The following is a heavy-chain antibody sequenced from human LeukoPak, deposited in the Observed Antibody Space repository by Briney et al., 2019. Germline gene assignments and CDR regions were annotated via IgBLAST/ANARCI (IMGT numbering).Heavy chain of an antibody. J-gene: IGHJ4*02. Sequence: PSETLSLTCTVSGGSLSTYYWSWIRQPPGKGLEWIGYIYTSGSTNYNSSLKSRVTISVDTSKNQFSLKLTSVTAADTAVYYCARQSAISGYPFDYWGQGTLVTVSS. D-gene: IGHD3-22*01. V-gene: IGHV4-4*09. CDR1: GGSLSTYY. CDR2: IYTSGST. CDR3: ARQSAISGYPFDY.